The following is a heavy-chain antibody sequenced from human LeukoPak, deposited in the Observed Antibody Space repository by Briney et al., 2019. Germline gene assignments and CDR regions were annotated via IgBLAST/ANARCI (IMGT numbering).Heavy chain of an antibody. CDR1: GGSISSYY. V-gene: IGHV4-59*01. CDR3: ARVGSGWY. J-gene: IGHJ4*02. CDR2: IYYSGST. Sequence: PSQTLSLTCTVSGGSISSYYWSWIRQPPGKGLEWIGYIYYSGSTNYNPSLKSRVTISVDTSKNQFSLKLSSVTAADTAVYYCARVGSGWYWGQGTLVTVSS. D-gene: IGHD6-19*01.